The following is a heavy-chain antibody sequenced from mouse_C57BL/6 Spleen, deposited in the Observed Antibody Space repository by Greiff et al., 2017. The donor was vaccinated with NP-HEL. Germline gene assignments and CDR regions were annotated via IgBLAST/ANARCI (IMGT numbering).Heavy chain of an antibody. J-gene: IGHJ3*01. CDR3: ARVIAQATWGFAY. Sequence: EVQLQESGPELVKPGASVKMSCKASGYTFTDYNMHWVKQSHGKSLEWIGYINPNNGGTSYNQKFKGKATLTVNKSSSTAYMELRSLTSEDSAVYYCARVIAQATWGFAYWGQGTLVTVSA. D-gene: IGHD3-2*02. CDR1: GYTFTDYN. CDR2: INPNNGGT. V-gene: IGHV1-22*01.